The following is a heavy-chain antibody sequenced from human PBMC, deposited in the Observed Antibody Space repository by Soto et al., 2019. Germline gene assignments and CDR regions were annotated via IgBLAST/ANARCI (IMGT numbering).Heavy chain of an antibody. D-gene: IGHD1-1*01. CDR2: ISSSGSTI. CDR1: GFTFSSYE. V-gene: IGHV3-48*03. Sequence: PGGSLRLSCAASGFTFSSYEMNWVRQAPGKGLEWVSYISSSGSTIYYADSVKGRFTISRDNAKNSLYLQMNSLRAEGTAVYYCARVGTVPNSKGAPKFDYWGQGTLVTVSS. J-gene: IGHJ4*02. CDR3: ARVGTVPNSKGAPKFDY.